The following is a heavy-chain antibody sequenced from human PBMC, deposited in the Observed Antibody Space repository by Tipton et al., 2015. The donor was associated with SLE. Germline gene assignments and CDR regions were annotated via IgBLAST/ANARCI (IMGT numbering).Heavy chain of an antibody. D-gene: IGHD5-18*01. Sequence: TLSLTCSVSGYSISSGSYWGWIRQPPGKGLEWIGNMYHSGTTSYNPSLKSRVTMSVDTSRNQFFLKLNSVTAADTAVYYCARQGYKDWGQGTMVTVSS. CDR3: ARQGYKD. CDR1: GYSISSGSY. J-gene: IGHJ3*01. V-gene: IGHV4-38-2*02. CDR2: MYHSGTT.